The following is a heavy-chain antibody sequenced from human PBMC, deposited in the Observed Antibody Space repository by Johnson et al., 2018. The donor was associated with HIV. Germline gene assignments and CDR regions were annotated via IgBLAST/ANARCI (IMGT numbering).Heavy chain of an antibody. D-gene: IGHD5-24*01. CDR3: ARWLQFYDAFDI. V-gene: IGHV3-43D*03. CDR1: GFAFDHYA. CDR2: ISWDGGSS. J-gene: IGHJ3*02. Sequence: VQLVESGGGLVQPGGSLRLSCAVSGFAFDHYAMHWVRQAPGKGLEWVSLISWDGGSSYYADSVQGRFTISRDNSKNSLYLQMNSLRPEDTALYFCARWLQFYDAFDIWGQGTMVTVSS.